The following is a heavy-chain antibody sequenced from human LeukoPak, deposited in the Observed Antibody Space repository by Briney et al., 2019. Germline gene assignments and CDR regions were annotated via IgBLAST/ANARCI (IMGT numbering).Heavy chain of an antibody. D-gene: IGHD4-17*01. V-gene: IGHV4-39*07. CDR1: GGSISISNYY. Sequence: SETLSLTCTVSGGSISISNYYWGWIRQPPGKGLEWIGSMSYSGRTYYNPSLKTRVTVSLDTSKNQFSLNLISVTAADTAVYYCARSPQGTATTADWLDPWGQGTLVTVSS. CDR2: MSYSGRT. J-gene: IGHJ5*02. CDR3: ARSPQGTATTADWLDP.